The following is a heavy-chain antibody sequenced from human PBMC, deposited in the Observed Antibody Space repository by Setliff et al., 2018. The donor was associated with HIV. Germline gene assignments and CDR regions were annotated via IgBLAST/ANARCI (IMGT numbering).Heavy chain of an antibody. D-gene: IGHD3-16*01. Sequence: GGSLRLSCAASGFTFSTYWMSWVRQAPGKGLEWVANIKQDGSEKYYVGSVKGRFTISRDNAKNSLYLQMNSLRVEDSAVYYCARSLWGFVRNAAFEIWGQGTMVTV. CDR1: GFTFSTYW. J-gene: IGHJ3*02. CDR3: ARSLWGFVRNAAFEI. V-gene: IGHV3-7*01. CDR2: IKQDGSEK.